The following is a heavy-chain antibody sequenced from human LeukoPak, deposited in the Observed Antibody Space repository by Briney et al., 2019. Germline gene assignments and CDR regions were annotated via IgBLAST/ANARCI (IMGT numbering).Heavy chain of an antibody. V-gene: IGHV1-69*04. CDR3: ARDRGTGTSEGGIVY. CDR1: GGTFSSYA. CDR2: IIPIFGIA. Sequence: SVKVSCKASGGTFSSYAISWVRQAPGQGLEWMGRIIPIFGIANYAQKSQGRVTITADKSTSTAYMELSSLRSEDTAVYYCARDRGTGTSEGGIVYWAQGPLVTVSS. D-gene: IGHD1-1*01. J-gene: IGHJ4*02.